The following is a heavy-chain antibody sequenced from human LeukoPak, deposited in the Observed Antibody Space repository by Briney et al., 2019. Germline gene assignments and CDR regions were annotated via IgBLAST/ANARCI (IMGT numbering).Heavy chain of an antibody. V-gene: IGHV3-74*01. Sequence: GGSLRLSCAASGFSFSTYWMHWVRQAPGEGLVWVSRISGDGSTTNYADSVKGRFTISRDNAKNTLYLQMNSLRAEDTAVYYCTRRVDATRWYDPWGQGTLVTVSS. CDR2: ISGDGSTT. CDR1: GFSFSTYW. J-gene: IGHJ5*02. D-gene: IGHD2-15*01. CDR3: TRRVDATRWYDP.